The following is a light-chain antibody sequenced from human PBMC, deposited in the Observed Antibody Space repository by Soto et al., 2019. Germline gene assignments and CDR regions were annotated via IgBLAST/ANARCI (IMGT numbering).Light chain of an antibody. Sequence: VVITQSPPTLSVSPRERDHLSRRASQSVNSRLAWYQQKPGQAPRLLIYGASARATGIPAKFSGSGSGTEFTLTISSLQSEDFAVYYCQQYNRWPWTFGQGTKVAIK. J-gene: IGKJ1*01. CDR3: QQYNRWPWT. CDR2: GAS. V-gene: IGKV3D-15*01. CDR1: QSVNSR.